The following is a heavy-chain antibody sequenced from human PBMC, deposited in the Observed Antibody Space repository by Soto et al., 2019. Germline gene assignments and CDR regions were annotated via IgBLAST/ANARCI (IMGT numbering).Heavy chain of an antibody. V-gene: IGHV3-33*01. D-gene: IGHD3-9*01. CDR1: GFTFSSYG. CDR3: ARDSLRYFDWLLHRSYYYYGMDV. CDR2: IWYDGSNK. Sequence: GGSLRLSCAASGFTFSSYGMHWVRQAPGKGLEWVAVIWYDGSNKYYADSVKGRFTISRDNSKNTPYLQMNSLRAEDTAVYYCARDSLRYFDWLLHRSYYYYGMDVWGQGTTVTVSS. J-gene: IGHJ6*02.